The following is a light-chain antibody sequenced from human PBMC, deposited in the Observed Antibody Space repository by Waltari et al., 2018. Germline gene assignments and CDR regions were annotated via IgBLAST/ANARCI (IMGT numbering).Light chain of an antibody. CDR3: QQYNNWPPGT. CDR1: QSIGFS. Sequence: ETVMTQSPATLSVSPGERATLSCRASQSIGFSLAWYQQKPGQAPRLLIYHASTRATGIPARFSGSGSETAFTLTISSLQSEDFAVYYCQQYNNWPPGTFGQGTKVE. CDR2: HAS. V-gene: IGKV3-15*01. J-gene: IGKJ1*01.